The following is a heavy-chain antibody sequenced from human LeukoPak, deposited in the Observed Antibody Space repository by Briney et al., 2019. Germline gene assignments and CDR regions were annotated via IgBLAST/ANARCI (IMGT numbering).Heavy chain of an antibody. CDR3: ARGAYCSSTSCYEGNWFDP. J-gene: IGHJ5*02. Sequence: SETLSLTCAVYGGSFSGYYWSWIRQPPGKGLEWIGEINHSGSTNYNPSLKSRVTISVDTSKNQFSLKLSPVTAADTAVYYCARGAYCSSTSCYEGNWFDPWGQGTLVTVSS. D-gene: IGHD2-2*01. CDR1: GGSFSGYY. CDR2: INHSGST. V-gene: IGHV4-34*01.